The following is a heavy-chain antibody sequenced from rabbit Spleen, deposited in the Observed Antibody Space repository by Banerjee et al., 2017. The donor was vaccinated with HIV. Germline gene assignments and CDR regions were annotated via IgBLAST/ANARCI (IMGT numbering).Heavy chain of an antibody. D-gene: IGHD1-1*01. CDR3: ARAANNIGYCAGL. J-gene: IGHJ4*01. Sequence: QEQLVEYGGDLVQPGASLTLTCTASGFDFSTYSMSWVRQAPGKGLEWIGYIVPIFGVTYYANWANGRFTISSHNAQNTLYLQLNSLTAADTATYWCARAANNIGYCAGLWGPGTLVTVS. V-gene: IGHV1S47*01. CDR2: IVPIFGVT. CDR1: GFDFSTYS.